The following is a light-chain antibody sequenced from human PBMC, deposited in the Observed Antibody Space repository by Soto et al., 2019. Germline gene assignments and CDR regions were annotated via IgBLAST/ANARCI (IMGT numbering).Light chain of an antibody. CDR2: DVS. CDR3: HRRSHWPLT. Sequence: EVVLTQSPAPLSLSPGERATLSCRARQSVTKYFAWYQQKPGQALMLLIYDVSKRATGIPARFSGSGFETDFTLTISSLEPGDFTVYYCHRRSHWPLTGGGGTKLEIK. CDR1: QSVTKY. J-gene: IGKJ4*01. V-gene: IGKV3-11*01.